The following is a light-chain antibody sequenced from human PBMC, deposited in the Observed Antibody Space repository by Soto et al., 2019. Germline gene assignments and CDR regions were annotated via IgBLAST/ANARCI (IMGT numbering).Light chain of an antibody. CDR3: SSYTGSSTVV. V-gene: IGLV2-14*01. J-gene: IGLJ2*01. CDR2: DVS. Sequence: QSALTQPASVSGSPGQLITISCTGTSSDVGGYNYVSWYQQHPGKAPKLMIYDVSNRPSGVSNRFSGSKSGNTASLTISGLQAEDEADYYCSSYTGSSTVVFGGGTKLTVL. CDR1: SSDVGGYNY.